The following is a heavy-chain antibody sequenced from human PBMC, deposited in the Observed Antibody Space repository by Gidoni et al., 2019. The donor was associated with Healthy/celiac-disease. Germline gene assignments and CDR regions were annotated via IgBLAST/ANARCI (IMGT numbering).Heavy chain of an antibody. CDR2: ISSSGSTI. D-gene: IGHD3-10*01. CDR1: GSTFSIYE. Sequence: VQLVESGGGLVQPVGSLRLYCAAAGSTFSIYEMNWVRQAPGKGLEWVSYISSSGSTIYYADAVKGRFTISRDNAKNSLYLQMNSLRAEDTAVYYCARVGVDYYGSGSYYRVFDYWGQGTLVTVSS. CDR3: ARVGVDYYGSGSYYRVFDY. J-gene: IGHJ4*02. V-gene: IGHV3-48*03.